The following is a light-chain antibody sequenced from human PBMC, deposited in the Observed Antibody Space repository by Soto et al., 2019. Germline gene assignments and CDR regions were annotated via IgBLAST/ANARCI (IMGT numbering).Light chain of an antibody. CDR1: QSVSSNY. J-gene: IGKJ5*01. Sequence: EIVLTQSPGTLSLSPGERVTLSCRASQSVSSNYFAWYQKKPGKAPRLLIHGASRRATGIPDRFSGSGSGTDFTLTISRLEPEDFSVYYCQQYGSSLSITFGQGTRLEIK. CDR3: QQYGSSLSIT. CDR2: GAS. V-gene: IGKV3-20*01.